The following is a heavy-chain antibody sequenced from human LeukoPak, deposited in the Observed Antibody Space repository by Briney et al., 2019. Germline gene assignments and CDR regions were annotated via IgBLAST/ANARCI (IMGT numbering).Heavy chain of an antibody. CDR2: ISDYSST. V-gene: IGHV4-34*01. D-gene: IGHD2-15*01. CDR1: GGSFSGYY. CDR3: ARVPIGCSGGSCYSPRTLRWFDP. Sequence: PSETLSLTCAVYGGSFSGYYWSWIRQPPGKGLEWIGEISDYSSTNYNPSLKSRVTISVDTSKNQFSLKLSSVTAADTAVYYCARVPIGCSGGSCYSPRTLRWFDPWGQGTLVTVSS. J-gene: IGHJ5*02.